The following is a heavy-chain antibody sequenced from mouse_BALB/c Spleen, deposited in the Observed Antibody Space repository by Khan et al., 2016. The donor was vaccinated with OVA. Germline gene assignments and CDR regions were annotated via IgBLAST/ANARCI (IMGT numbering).Heavy chain of an antibody. J-gene: IGHJ3*01. CDR1: GFSLTNYG. Sequence: QVQLKESGPGLVQPSQSLSITCTVSGFSLTNYGVHWVRQSPGKGLEWLGLIWSGGSTDYNAAFISRLSISKDNSKSQVFFKMNSLQANDTAIYYWARNFDYDEGLSYWGPGTPVPVSA. D-gene: IGHD2-4*01. V-gene: IGHV2-2*02. CDR3: ARNFDYDEGLSY. CDR2: IWSGGST.